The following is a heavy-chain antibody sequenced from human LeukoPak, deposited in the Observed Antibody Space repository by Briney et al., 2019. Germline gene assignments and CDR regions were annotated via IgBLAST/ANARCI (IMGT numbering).Heavy chain of an antibody. D-gene: IGHD3-22*01. CDR2: IIPILGIA. V-gene: IGHV1-69*04. CDR3: AREAGYDGVVVIAYYMDV. Sequence: ASVKVSCKASGGTFSSYTISWVRQAPGQGLEWMGRIIPILGIANYAQKFQGRVTITADKSTSTAYMELSSLRSDDTAVYYCAREAGYDGVVVIAYYMDVWGKGATVTVSS. J-gene: IGHJ6*03. CDR1: GGTFSSYT.